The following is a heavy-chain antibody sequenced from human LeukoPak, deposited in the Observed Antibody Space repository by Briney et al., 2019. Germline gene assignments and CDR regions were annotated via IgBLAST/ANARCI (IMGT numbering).Heavy chain of an antibody. Sequence: TSETLSLTCAVYGGSFSGYYWSWIRQPPGKGLEWIGEINHSGNTNYNPSLKSRVTISVDTSKNQFSLNLSSVTAADTAVYYCARRGYTYGYTYWGQGTLVTVSS. CDR3: ARRGYTYGYTY. CDR1: GGSFSGYY. J-gene: IGHJ4*02. CDR2: INHSGNT. V-gene: IGHV4-34*01. D-gene: IGHD5-18*01.